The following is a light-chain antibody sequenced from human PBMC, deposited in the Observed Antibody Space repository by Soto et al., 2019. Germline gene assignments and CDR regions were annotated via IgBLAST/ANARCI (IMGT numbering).Light chain of an antibody. CDR1: QGIRND. Sequence: MTQSPSSLSASVGDRVTITCRASQGIRNDLVWYQQKPGQAPRVLIYGASIRATGIPARFSGSGSGTEFTLTISSLQSEDFAVYYCQQYNDWPLTFGGGTKVDIK. CDR2: GAS. J-gene: IGKJ4*01. CDR3: QQYNDWPLT. V-gene: IGKV3-15*01.